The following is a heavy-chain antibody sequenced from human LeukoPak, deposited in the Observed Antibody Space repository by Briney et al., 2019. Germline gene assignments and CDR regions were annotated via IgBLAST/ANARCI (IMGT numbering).Heavy chain of an antibody. CDR2: ISGSGGST. CDR1: GFTFSSYG. D-gene: IGHD1-14*01. V-gene: IGHV3-23*01. J-gene: IGHJ6*03. CDR3: AKEGPTGAGWYYYMDV. Sequence: PGGSLRLSCAASGFTFSSYGMSWVRQAPGKGLEWVSAISGSGGSTYYADSVKGQFTISRDNSKNTLYLQMNSLRAEDTAVYYCAKEGPTGAGWYYYMDVWGKGTTVTISS.